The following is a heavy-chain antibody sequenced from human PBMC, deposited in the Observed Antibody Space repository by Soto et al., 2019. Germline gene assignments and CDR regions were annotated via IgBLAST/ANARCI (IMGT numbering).Heavy chain of an antibody. J-gene: IGHJ4*02. CDR1: GGLFSSYP. Sequence: QEQLVQSGAEVKKTGSSVKVSCKASGGLFSSYPISWVRQVPGQGIEWMGGIIPVFQTAYYTQSFQGRVTTTEDESTTTAYMELSSLRSEDTAIYYCARGSSGYTRFNEFWGQVHLVTVSS. CDR2: IIPVFQTA. V-gene: IGHV1-69*01. D-gene: IGHD3-22*01. CDR3: ARGSSGYTRFNEF.